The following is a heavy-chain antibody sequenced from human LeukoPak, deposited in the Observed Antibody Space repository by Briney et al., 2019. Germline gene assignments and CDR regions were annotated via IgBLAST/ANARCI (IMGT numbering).Heavy chain of an antibody. J-gene: IGHJ4*02. CDR3: ARVAAAGTIDY. V-gene: IGHV4-30-2*01. D-gene: IGHD6-13*01. Sequence: SETLSLTCAVSGGSISSGGYSWSWIRQPPGKGLEWIGYIYHSGSTYYNPSLKSRVTISADRSKNQFSLKLSSVTAADTAVYYCARVAAAGTIDYWGQGTLVTVSS. CDR1: GGSISSGGYS. CDR2: IYHSGST.